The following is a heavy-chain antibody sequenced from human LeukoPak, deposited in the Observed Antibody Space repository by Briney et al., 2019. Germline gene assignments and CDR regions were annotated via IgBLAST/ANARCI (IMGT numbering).Heavy chain of an antibody. CDR3: ARYRIGYGY. J-gene: IGHJ4*02. CDR1: GFTSSSYW. Sequence: GGSLRLSCAASGFTSSSYWMSWVRQAPGKGLEWVANIKEDASEKYYVDSVKGRFTISRDNAKNSLYLQMNSLRVEDTAVYFCARYRIGYGYWGQGTLVTVSS. V-gene: IGHV3-7*01. CDR2: IKEDASEK. D-gene: IGHD3-3*01.